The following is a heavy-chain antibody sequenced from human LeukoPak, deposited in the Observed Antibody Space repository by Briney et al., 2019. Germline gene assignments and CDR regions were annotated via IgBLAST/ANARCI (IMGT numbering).Heavy chain of an antibody. CDR3: ARLMTTESTDAFDI. CDR2: INTDGRST. D-gene: IGHD4-17*01. V-gene: IGHV3-74*01. Sequence: PGGSLRLSCAASGVTLRWYAMSWVRQAPGKGLVWVSRINTDGRSTSYADSVKGRFTISRDNAKNTLFLQMSSLRAEDTAVYYCARLMTTESTDAFDIWGQGTMVTVSS. J-gene: IGHJ3*02. CDR1: GVTLRWYA.